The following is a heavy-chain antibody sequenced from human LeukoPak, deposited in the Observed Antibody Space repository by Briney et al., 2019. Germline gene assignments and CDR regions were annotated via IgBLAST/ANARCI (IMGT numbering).Heavy chain of an antibody. CDR3: AKEFRGGWPFDY. D-gene: IGHD6-19*01. Sequence: GGSLRLSCAASGFTFSSYGMHWVRQAPGKGLEWVSGIGGSGGKTYYADSVKGRFTISRDNSKNTLYLQMNSLRAEDTAVYYCAKEFRGGWPFDYWGQGTLVTVSS. CDR2: IGGSGGKT. V-gene: IGHV3-23*01. J-gene: IGHJ4*02. CDR1: GFTFSSYG.